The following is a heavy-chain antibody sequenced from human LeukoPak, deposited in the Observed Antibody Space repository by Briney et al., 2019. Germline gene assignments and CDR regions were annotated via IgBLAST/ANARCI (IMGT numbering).Heavy chain of an antibody. CDR1: GGTFSRYA. CDR2: IIAIFGTA. Sequence: ASVKVSCKASGGTFSRYAISWVRQAPGQGLEWMGRIIAIFGTANYAQKFQSRVTITADKSTSTGYMELSSLRSEDTAVYYCASTPSDYYDSSGYLDYWGQGTLVTVS. V-gene: IGHV1-69*06. J-gene: IGHJ4*02. D-gene: IGHD3-22*01. CDR3: ASTPSDYYDSSGYLDY.